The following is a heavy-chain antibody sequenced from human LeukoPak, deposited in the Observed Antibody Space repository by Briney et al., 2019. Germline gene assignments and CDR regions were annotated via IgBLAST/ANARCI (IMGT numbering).Heavy chain of an antibody. CDR2: ISGSGGST. J-gene: IGHJ6*03. D-gene: IGHD6-19*01. Sequence: GGSLRLSCAASGFTFSSYAMSWVRQAPGKGLEWVSAISGSGGSTYYADSVKGRFTISRDNSKNTLYLQMNSLRAEDTAVYYCAKDRGSGWYYYYYMDVWGKGTTVTVSS. CDR3: AKDRGSGWYYYYYMDV. CDR1: GFTFSSYA. V-gene: IGHV3-23*01.